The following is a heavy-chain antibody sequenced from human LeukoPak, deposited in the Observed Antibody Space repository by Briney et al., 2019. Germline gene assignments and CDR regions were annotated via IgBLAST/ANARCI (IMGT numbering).Heavy chain of an antibody. CDR3: ARLIAAARGWFDP. D-gene: IGHD6-13*01. CDR1: GYTFASYW. J-gene: IGHJ5*02. CDR2: IFPGDSDT. V-gene: IGHV5-51*01. Sequence: GESLKISCTSSGYTFASYWVGWVRQVSGKDLEWMGIIFPGDSDTRYSPSFQGQVTILVDKSISTAYLQWSSLKASDTAMYYCARLIAAARGWFDPWGQGTLVTVSS.